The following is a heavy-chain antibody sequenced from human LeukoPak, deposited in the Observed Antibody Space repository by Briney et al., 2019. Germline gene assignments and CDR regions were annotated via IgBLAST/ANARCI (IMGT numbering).Heavy chain of an antibody. Sequence: ASVKVSCTASGYTFTGYYMHWVRQAPGQGLEWMGWINPNSGGTNYAQKSQGRVTMTRDTSISTAYMELSRLRSDDTAVYYCARSITMIVRYFDYWGQGTLVTVSS. CDR2: INPNSGGT. V-gene: IGHV1-2*02. D-gene: IGHD3-22*01. CDR3: ARSITMIVRYFDY. J-gene: IGHJ4*02. CDR1: GYTFTGYY.